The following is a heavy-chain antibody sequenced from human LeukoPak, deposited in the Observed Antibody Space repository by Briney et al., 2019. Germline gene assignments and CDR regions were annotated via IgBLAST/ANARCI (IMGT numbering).Heavy chain of an antibody. V-gene: IGHV4-39*07. Sequence: SETLSLTCTVSGGSISSSSYYWGWIRQPPGKGLEWIGEINHSGSTNYNPSLKSRVTISVDTSKNQFSLKLSSVTAADTAVYYCARGPTTVVTPIDYWGQGTLVTVSS. CDR3: ARGPTTVVTPIDY. J-gene: IGHJ4*02. D-gene: IGHD4-23*01. CDR2: INHSGST. CDR1: GGSISSSSYY.